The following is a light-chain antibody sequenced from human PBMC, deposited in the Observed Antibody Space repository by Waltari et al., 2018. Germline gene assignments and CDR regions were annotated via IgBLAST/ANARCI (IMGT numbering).Light chain of an antibody. CDR1: NTDVGAYNY. J-gene: IGLJ2*01. Sequence: QSITISCTGTNTDVGAYNYVSWFQQHPGKAPKLILYEVSNRPSGVSNRFSGSKSGNTASLTISGLQAEDEADYYCNSYTSSSSLDGSVVFGGGTKVTVL. CDR3: NSYTSSSSLDGSVV. V-gene: IGLV2-14*01. CDR2: EVS.